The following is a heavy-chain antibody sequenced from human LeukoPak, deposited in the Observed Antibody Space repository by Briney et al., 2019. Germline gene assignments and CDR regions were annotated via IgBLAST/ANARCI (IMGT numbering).Heavy chain of an antibody. V-gene: IGHV4-59*12. D-gene: IGHD4-23*01. CDR3: AREVADYGGYYYYHYMDV. CDR2: IFYSGST. Sequence: SETLSLTCTVSGGSISSYYWSWIRQPPGKGLEWIGYIFYSGSTNYNPSLKSRVTMSVDTSKNQFSLKLSSVTAADTAMYYCAREVADYGGYYYYHYMDVWGKGTTVTISS. J-gene: IGHJ6*03. CDR1: GGSISSYY.